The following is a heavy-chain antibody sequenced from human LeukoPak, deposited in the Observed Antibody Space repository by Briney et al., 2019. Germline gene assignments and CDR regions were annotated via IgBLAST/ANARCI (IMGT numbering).Heavy chain of an antibody. CDR1: GGSISSYY. D-gene: IGHD1-14*01. Sequence: SETLSLTCTVSGGSISSYYWSWLRQPPGKGLEWIGYIYTSGSTNYHPSLKSRVTISVDTSKNQFPLKLSSVTAADTAVYYCAREYNDYFDYWGQGTLVTVSS. J-gene: IGHJ4*02. CDR3: AREYNDYFDY. CDR2: IYTSGST. V-gene: IGHV4-4*09.